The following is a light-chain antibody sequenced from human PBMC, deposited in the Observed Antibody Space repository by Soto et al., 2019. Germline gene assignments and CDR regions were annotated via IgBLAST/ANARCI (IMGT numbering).Light chain of an antibody. V-gene: IGKV3D-20*02. J-gene: IGKJ4*01. CDR1: HTVRNNY. CDR2: DAS. CDR3: QQRSNWPSLT. Sequence: EVGLTQSPGTLSLSPGERATLSCRASHTVRNNYLAWYQQKPGQAPRLLIYDASSRATGIPDRFSGGGSGTDFTLTISSLEPEDSAVYYCQQRSNWPSLTFGGGTKVDIK.